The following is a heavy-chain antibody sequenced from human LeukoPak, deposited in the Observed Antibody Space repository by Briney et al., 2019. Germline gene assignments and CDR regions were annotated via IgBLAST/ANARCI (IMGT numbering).Heavy chain of an antibody. CDR2: IYYTGSN. D-gene: IGHD3/OR15-3a*01. CDR1: GGSISSSGDY. CDR3: ARISYYDNYGFCLFDY. J-gene: IGHJ4*02. V-gene: IGHV4-39*01. Sequence: SETLSLTCTVSGGSISSSGDYWGWIRQPPGEGLEWIGTIYYTGSNQYNPSLKSRLTISVDTSRNQFSLNLSSVTAADTAVYYCARISYYDNYGFCLFDYWGQGILVTVSS.